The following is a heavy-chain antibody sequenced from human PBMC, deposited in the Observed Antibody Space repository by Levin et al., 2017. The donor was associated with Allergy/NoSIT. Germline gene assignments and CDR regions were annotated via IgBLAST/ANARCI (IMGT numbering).Heavy chain of an antibody. Sequence: GGSLRLSCAASGFTFSSHAMHWVRQAPGKGLEYVSSISSNGGITHYTNSVKGRFTISRDNSKNTLYLQMGSLRADDMAVFYCAREDTITGTTSYWGQGTQVTVSS. J-gene: IGHJ4*02. CDR3: AREDTITGTTSY. V-gene: IGHV3-64*01. CDR1: GFTFSSHA. CDR2: ISSNGGIT. D-gene: IGHD1-7*01.